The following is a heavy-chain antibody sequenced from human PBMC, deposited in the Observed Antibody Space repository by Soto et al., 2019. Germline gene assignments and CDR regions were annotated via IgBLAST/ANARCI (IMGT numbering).Heavy chain of an antibody. CDR1: GYTFTSYA. CDR2: VNTNTGNP. CDR3: ARLPRDCNKTSCYYADH. Sequence: ASVKVSCKASGYTFTSYAMNWVRQAPGQGLEWMGWVNTNTGNPTYAQGFTGRFVFSLDTSVSTAYLQICSLKAEDTGIYFCARLPRDCNKTSCYYADHWGQGTQVTVSS. J-gene: IGHJ4*02. V-gene: IGHV7-4-1*01. D-gene: IGHD2-2*01.